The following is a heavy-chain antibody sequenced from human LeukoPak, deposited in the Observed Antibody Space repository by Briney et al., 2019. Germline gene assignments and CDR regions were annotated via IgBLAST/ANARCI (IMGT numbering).Heavy chain of an antibody. V-gene: IGHV4-34*01. CDR2: INHSGST. CDR3: ARGALGAQGAFDI. CDR1: GGSFSGYY. Sequence: SETLSLTCAVYGGSFSGYYWSWIRQPPGKGLEWIGEINHSGSTNYNPSLKSRVTISVDTSKNQFSLKLSSVTAADTAVYYCARGALGAQGAFDIWGQGTMVTVSS. J-gene: IGHJ3*02. D-gene: IGHD1-26*01.